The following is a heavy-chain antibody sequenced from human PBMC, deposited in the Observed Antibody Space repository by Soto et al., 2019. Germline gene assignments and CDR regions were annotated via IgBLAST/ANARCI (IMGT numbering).Heavy chain of an antibody. CDR1: GFTFSTYR. Sequence: GGSLRLSCAASGFTFSTYRMNWVRQAPGKGLEWVSYINSNSDNIYYADSVQGRFTISRDDAKNSLYLQMDSLRAEDTAVYYCARDRRIAAAADFYFDSWGQGTLVTVSS. CDR3: ARDRRIAAAADFYFDS. J-gene: IGHJ4*02. D-gene: IGHD6-13*01. CDR2: INSNSDNI. V-gene: IGHV3-48*01.